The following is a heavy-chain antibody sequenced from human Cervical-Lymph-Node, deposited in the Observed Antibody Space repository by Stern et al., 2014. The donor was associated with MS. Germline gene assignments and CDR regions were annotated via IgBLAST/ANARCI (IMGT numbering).Heavy chain of an antibody. D-gene: IGHD4-23*01. Sequence: QVQLVQSGADIKTPGSSVKLSCKASGGTFTSYAINWVRQAPGQGPECMGGIIPMFGTINYAQNFQGRVTFSADESTGTAYMELSGLTPEDTAVYYCARDGRGNFFYFDLWGRGTLVTVSS. CDR3: ARDGRGNFFYFDL. J-gene: IGHJ2*01. CDR2: IIPMFGTI. V-gene: IGHV1-69*01. CDR1: GGTFTSYA.